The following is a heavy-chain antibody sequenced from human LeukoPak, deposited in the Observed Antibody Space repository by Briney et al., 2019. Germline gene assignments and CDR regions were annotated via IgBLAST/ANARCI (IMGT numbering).Heavy chain of an antibody. J-gene: IGHJ4*02. Sequence: GGSLRLSCAASGFTFSDYYMSWIRQAPGKGLEWVSYISSSGSTIYYADSVKGRFTISRDNAKNPLYLQVNSLRPDDTAVYYCARAYDYGDYCYFDYWGQGTLVTVSS. V-gene: IGHV3-11*04. CDR3: ARAYDYGDYCYFDY. D-gene: IGHD4-17*01. CDR2: ISSSGSTI. CDR1: GFTFSDYY.